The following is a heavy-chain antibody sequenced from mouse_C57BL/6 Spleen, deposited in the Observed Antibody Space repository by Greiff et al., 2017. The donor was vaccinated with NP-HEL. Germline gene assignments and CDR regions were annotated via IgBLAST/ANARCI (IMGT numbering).Heavy chain of an antibody. CDR1: GYTFTDYE. CDR3: TDYYGSRFAY. V-gene: IGHV1-15*01. J-gene: IGHJ3*01. D-gene: IGHD1-1*01. Sequence: QVQLQQSGAELVRPGASVTLSCKASGYTFTDYEMHWVKQTPVHGLEWIGAIDPETGGTAYNQKFKGKALLTADKSSSTAYMELRSLTSEDSAVYYCTDYYGSRFAYWGQGTLVTVSA. CDR2: IDPETGGT.